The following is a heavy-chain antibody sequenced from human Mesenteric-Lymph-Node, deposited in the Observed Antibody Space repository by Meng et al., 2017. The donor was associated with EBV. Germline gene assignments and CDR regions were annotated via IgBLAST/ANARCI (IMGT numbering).Heavy chain of an antibody. CDR2: IYYTGTT. Sequence: AQVEVSGPGLGKPSQTWSLTCAVAVGSISTGGYYWTWIRQPPGKGLVWIAYIYYTGTTYYNPSLKSRVTRSVDTSKNQFSLKLNSVTAADTAVYYCARGIADSWFDPWGQGALVTVSS. V-gene: IGHV4-30-4*01. J-gene: IGHJ5*02. D-gene: IGHD2-15*01. CDR3: ARGIADSWFDP. CDR1: VGSISTGGYY.